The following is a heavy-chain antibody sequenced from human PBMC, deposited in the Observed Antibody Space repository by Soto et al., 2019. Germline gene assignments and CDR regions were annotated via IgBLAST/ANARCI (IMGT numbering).Heavy chain of an antibody. CDR1: GGSFSGYY. J-gene: IGHJ6*02. V-gene: IGHV4-34*01. D-gene: IGHD4-17*01. CDR2: INHSGST. CDR3: AREASTGYGMDV. Sequence: SETLSLTCAVYGGSFSGYYWSWIRQPPGKGLEWIGEINHSGSTNYNPSLKSRVTISVDTSKNQFSLKLSSVTAADTAVYYCAREASTGYGMDVWGQGTTVTVSS.